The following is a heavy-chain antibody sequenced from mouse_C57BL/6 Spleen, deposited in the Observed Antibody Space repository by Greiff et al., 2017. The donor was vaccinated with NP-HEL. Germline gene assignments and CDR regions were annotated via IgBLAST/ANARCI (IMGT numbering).Heavy chain of an antibody. V-gene: IGHV14-2*01. CDR3: ARRDYYGSSYEYFDV. CDR1: GFNIKDYY. CDR2: IDPEDGET. Sequence: EVMLVESGAELVKPGASVKLSCTASGFNIKDYYMHWVKQRTEQGLEWIGRIDPEDGETKYAPKFQGKATITADTSSNTAYLQLSSLTSEDTAVYYCARRDYYGSSYEYFDVWGTGTTVTVSS. J-gene: IGHJ1*03. D-gene: IGHD1-1*01.